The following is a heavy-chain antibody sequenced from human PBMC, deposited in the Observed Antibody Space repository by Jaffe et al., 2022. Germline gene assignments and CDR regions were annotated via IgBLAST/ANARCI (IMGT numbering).Heavy chain of an antibody. CDR3: ARTELYYYYYMDV. J-gene: IGHJ6*03. CDR1: GGSISSYY. D-gene: IGHD1-1*01. V-gene: IGHV4-59*01. CDR2: IYYSGST. Sequence: QVQLQESGPGLVKPSETLSLTCTVSGGSISSYYWSWIRQPPGKGLEWIGYIYYSGSTNYNPSLKSRVTISVDTSKNQFSLKLSSVTAADTAVYYCARTELYYYYYMDVWGKGTTVTVSS.